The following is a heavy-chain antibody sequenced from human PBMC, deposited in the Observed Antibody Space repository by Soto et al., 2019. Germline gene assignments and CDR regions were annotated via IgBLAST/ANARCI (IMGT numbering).Heavy chain of an antibody. D-gene: IGHD2-15*01. CDR2: IHTAGSST. Sequence: EVQVVESGGGLVQPGGSLRLSCAASGFTLSHFWVDWVRQAPGRGLAWVSGIHTAGSSTTYADSVKGRFTISRDNAKNTVYLQRNSLRAEDPAVYYCARPYCSGGSCYSPPDSWGQGSLVTVSS. CDR1: GFTLSHFW. J-gene: IGHJ5*02. CDR3: ARPYCSGGSCYSPPDS. V-gene: IGHV3-74*03.